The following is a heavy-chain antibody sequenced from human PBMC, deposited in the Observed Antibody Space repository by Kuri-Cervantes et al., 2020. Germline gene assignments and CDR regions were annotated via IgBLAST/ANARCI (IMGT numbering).Heavy chain of an antibody. Sequence: ASVKVSCKGSGYTFKSYDINWVRQATGQGLEWMGYMNPNSGHTGYAQKFQGRITMTSDTSISTAYMELSSLKSDDTAVYYCARVPRESGARWGQGTLVTVSS. CDR1: GYTFKSYD. J-gene: IGHJ1*01. V-gene: IGHV1-8*01. CDR2: MNPNSGHT. D-gene: IGHD3-10*01. CDR3: ARVPRESGAR.